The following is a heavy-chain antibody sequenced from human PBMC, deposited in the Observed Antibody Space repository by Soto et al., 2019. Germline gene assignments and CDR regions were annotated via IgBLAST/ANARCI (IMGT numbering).Heavy chain of an antibody. D-gene: IGHD2-15*01. CDR3: ARDRTPVVVVAATPGEGAYYLDV. CDR2: IYSGGST. J-gene: IGHJ6*03. Sequence: GGSLRLSCAASGFTFSSYAMSWARQAPGKGLEWVSVIYSGGSTYYADSVKGRFTISRDNSKNTLYLQMNSLRAEDTAVYYCARDRTPVVVVAATPGEGAYYLDVWGKGTTVTVS. CDR1: GFTFSSYA. V-gene: IGHV3-66*01.